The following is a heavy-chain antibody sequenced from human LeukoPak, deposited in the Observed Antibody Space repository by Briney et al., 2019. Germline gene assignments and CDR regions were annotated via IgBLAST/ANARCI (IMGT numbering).Heavy chain of an antibody. CDR3: AREQQLGDAFDI. CDR2: ISSSSSYI. CDR1: GFTFSSYS. V-gene: IGHV3-21*01. J-gene: IGHJ3*02. D-gene: IGHD6-6*01. Sequence: PGGPLRLSCAASGFTFSSYSMNWVRQAPGKGLEWVSSISSSSSYIYYADSVKGRFTISRDNAKNSLYLQMNSLRAEDTAVYYCAREQQLGDAFDIWGQGTMVTVSS.